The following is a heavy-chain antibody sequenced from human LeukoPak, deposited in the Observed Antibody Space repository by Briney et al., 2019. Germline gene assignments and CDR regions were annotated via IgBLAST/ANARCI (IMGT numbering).Heavy chain of an antibody. Sequence: TSETLSLTCAVYGGSFSGYYWSWIRQPPGKGLEWIGEINHSGSTNYNPSLKSRVTISVDTSKNQFSLKLSSVTAADTAVYYCARRSETYGDYDVWGQGTLVTVSS. J-gene: IGHJ4*02. D-gene: IGHD4-17*01. CDR1: GGSFSGYY. CDR2: INHSGST. V-gene: IGHV4-34*01. CDR3: ARRSETYGDYDV.